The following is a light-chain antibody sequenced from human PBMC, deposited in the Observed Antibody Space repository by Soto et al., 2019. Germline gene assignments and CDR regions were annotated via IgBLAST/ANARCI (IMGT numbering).Light chain of an antibody. CDR3: QQYGSSHIT. CDR2: GAS. CDR1: QSVSSNY. Sequence: EIVLTQSPGTLSLSPGERATLSCRAGQSVSSNYLAWYQQKPGQAPRLLIYGASSRATGIPDRFSGSGSGTDFTLTITRLEPEDFAVFHCQQYGSSHITFGQGTRLEIK. J-gene: IGKJ5*01. V-gene: IGKV3-20*01.